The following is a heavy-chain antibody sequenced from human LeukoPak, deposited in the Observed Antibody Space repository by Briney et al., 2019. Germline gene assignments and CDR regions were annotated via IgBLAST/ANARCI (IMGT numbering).Heavy chain of an antibody. D-gene: IGHD3-22*01. CDR3: ARGVRRPLNVGVTYFDY. V-gene: IGHV4-59*01. Sequence: PAETLSLTCTVSGGSISSYYWSWIRQPPGKGLEWIGYMYYSGSTNYHPSLKSRVTISVDTSKNQFSLKLNSVTAADTAVYCCARGVRRPLNVGVTYFDYWGQGTLVTVSS. CDR1: GGSISSYY. J-gene: IGHJ4*02. CDR2: MYYSGST.